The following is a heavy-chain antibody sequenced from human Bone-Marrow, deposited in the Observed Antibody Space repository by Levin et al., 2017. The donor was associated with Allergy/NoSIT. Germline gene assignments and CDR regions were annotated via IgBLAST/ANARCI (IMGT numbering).Heavy chain of an antibody. Sequence: GGSLRLSCVASGFTFGNAWMNWVRQAPGKGLQWVGRIKGKTDGGTTDYAAAVKGRFTISRDDSKKTLYLQMNSLKTEDTAIYYCTTRSHWGQGTLVTVFS. CDR3: TTRSH. CDR1: GFTFGNAW. J-gene: IGHJ4*02. V-gene: IGHV3-15*01. CDR2: IKGKTDGGTT.